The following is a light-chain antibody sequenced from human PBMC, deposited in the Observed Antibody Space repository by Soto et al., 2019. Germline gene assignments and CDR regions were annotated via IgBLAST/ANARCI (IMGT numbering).Light chain of an antibody. V-gene: IGLV1-47*02. CDR3: AAWYDTRSGYWV. CDR1: ISNIGSNY. J-gene: IGLJ2*01. CDR2: TDN. Sequence: QSVLTQPASASGTPGQWVTISCSGTISNIGSNYVYCYQHLPATDPKLLINTDNQRPSGVPDRFSGSKSSTSASPAISVLVSEDEDDYFYAAWYDTRSGYWVFGRGTKLTVL.